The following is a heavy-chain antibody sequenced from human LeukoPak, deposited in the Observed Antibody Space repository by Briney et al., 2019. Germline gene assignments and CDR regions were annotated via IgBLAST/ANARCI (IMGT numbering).Heavy chain of an antibody. V-gene: IGHV3-53*01. CDR2: IYSGGST. Sequence: PGGSLRLSCAASGFTVSSNYMSWVRQAPGKGLEWVSVIYSGGSTYYADSVKGRFTISRDNSKNTLYLQMNSLRAEDTAVYCCARIGEGSTVTNKMDVWGQGTTVTVSS. CDR1: GFTVSSNY. CDR3: ARIGEGSTVTNKMDV. D-gene: IGHD4-17*01. J-gene: IGHJ6*02.